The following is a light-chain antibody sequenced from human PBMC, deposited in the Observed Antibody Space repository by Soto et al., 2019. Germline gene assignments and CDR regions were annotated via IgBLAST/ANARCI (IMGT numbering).Light chain of an antibody. V-gene: IGLV1-44*01. CDR3: AAWEDSLNGLM. CDR2: YDN. Sequence: QSVLTQPPSASGTPGQRVTISCSGSSSNIGGHTVNWYQQLPGTAPKLLIYYDNQRPSGVADRFSGSRSGSSASLAISGLQSEDGGYYYCAAWEDSLNGLMFGGGTKLTVL. J-gene: IGLJ3*02. CDR1: SSNIGGHT.